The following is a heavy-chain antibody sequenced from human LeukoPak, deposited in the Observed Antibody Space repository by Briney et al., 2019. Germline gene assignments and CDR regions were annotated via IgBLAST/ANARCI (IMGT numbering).Heavy chain of an antibody. D-gene: IGHD2-2*02. CDR1: GFSLSDYW. CDR3: AREVGGYCSSTSCYMGDTNWFDP. CDR2: INSDGSST. J-gene: IGHJ5*02. V-gene: IGHV3-74*01. Sequence: GGSLRLSCVGSGFSLSDYWMHWVRQAPGKGLVWVSRINSDGSSTSYADSVKGRFTISRDNAKNTLYLQMNSLRAEDTAVYYCAREVGGYCSSTSCYMGDTNWFDPWGQGTLVTVSS.